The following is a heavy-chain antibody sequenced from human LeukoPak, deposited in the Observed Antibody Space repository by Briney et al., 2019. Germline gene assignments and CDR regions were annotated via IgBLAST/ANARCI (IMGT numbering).Heavy chain of an antibody. CDR1: GFTFGAYA. D-gene: IGHD6-13*01. Sequence: GGSLRLSCAASGFTFGAYAMTWVRQAPGKGLEWVSSISISGDTTYYADSVKGRFTISRDNSKNTLYLQMNSLRAEGTAVYYCARDKTDYSSSWDLDYWGQGTLVTVSS. V-gene: IGHV3-23*01. CDR3: ARDKTDYSSSWDLDY. J-gene: IGHJ4*02. CDR2: ISISGDTT.